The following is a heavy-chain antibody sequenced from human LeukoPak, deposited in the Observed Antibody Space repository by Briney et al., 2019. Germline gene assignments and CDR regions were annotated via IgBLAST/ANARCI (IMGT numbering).Heavy chain of an antibody. D-gene: IGHD3-22*01. CDR1: GYTFTSYG. Sequence: ASVKVSCKASGYTFTSYGISWVRQAPGQGLEWMGWTSAYNGNTNYAQKLQGRVTMTTDTPTSTAYMELRSPRSDDTAVYYCARDLFGVVASYYMDVWGKGTTVTVSS. CDR3: ARDLFGVVASYYMDV. J-gene: IGHJ6*03. CDR2: TSAYNGNT. V-gene: IGHV1-18*01.